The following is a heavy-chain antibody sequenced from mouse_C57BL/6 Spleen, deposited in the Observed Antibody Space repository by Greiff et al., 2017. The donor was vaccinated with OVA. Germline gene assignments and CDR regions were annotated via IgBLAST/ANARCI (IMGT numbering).Heavy chain of an antibody. J-gene: IGHJ2*01. CDR1: GFNIKDSY. CDR3: ASYYGSSYLNY. CDR2: IDPEDGET. Sequence: EVQRVESGAELVKPGASVKLSCTASGFNIKDSYMHWVKQRTEQGLEGIGRIDPEDGETKYAPKFQGKATITADTSSNTAYLQLSSLTSEDTAVYYCASYYGSSYLNYWGQGTTLTVSS. D-gene: IGHD1-1*01. V-gene: IGHV14-2*01.